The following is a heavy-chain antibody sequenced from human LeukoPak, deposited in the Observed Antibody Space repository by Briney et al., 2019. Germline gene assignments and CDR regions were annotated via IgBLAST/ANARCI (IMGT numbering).Heavy chain of an antibody. D-gene: IGHD3-9*01. J-gene: IGHJ3*02. CDR2: IYYRGST. Sequence: SETLSLTCTVSGGSISSSSFYWGWIRQPPGKGLEWIGSIYYRGSTYYNPSLKSRVTISVDTSKNQFSLKLSSVTAADTAVYYCARNPPTYYDILTGGNAFDIWGQGTMVTVSS. CDR1: GGSISSSSFY. CDR3: ARNPPTYYDILTGGNAFDI. V-gene: IGHV4-39*01.